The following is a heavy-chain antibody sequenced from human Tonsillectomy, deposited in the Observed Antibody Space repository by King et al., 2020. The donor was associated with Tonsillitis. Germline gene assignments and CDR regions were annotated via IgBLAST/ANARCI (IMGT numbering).Heavy chain of an antibody. V-gene: IGHV3-72*01. CDR3: SIFRPTWGF. J-gene: IGHJ4*02. CDR2: SRSKANTYTT. CDR1: GFTFSDHD. Sequence: VQLVESGGGLVQPGGSLRLSCAASGFTFSDHDMDWVRQAPGKGLEWVGRSRSKANTYTTEYAASVKGRFSISRDDSKNLLYLQLNSLKTEDTAVYYCSIFRPTWGFWGQGPLVTVSS. D-gene: IGHD3-3*02.